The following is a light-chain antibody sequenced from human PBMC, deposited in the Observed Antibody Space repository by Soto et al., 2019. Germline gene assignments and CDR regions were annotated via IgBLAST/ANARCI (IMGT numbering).Light chain of an antibody. CDR3: QQYNDWPPLT. J-gene: IGKJ4*01. Sequence: EIGVKQSPATLSLSQGERATLSCRASQSVGSFLAWYQQKPGQAPRLLIFDAVSRAIGIPDRFSGSGSGTDFTLTISSLQSDDFGVYYCQQYNDWPPLTFGGGTKVDI. CDR2: DAV. CDR1: QSVGSF. V-gene: IGKV3D-15*01.